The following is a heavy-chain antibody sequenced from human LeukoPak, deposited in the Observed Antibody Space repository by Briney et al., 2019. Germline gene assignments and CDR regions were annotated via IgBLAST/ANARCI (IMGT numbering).Heavy chain of an antibody. V-gene: IGHV4-59*01. CDR1: GGSISSYY. J-gene: IGHJ4*02. Sequence: SETLSLTCTVSGGSISSYYWSWIRQPPGKGLEWIGYIYYSGSTNYNPSHKSRVTISVDTSKNQFSLKLSSVTAADTAVYYCARGPYSGLITIFGVVMPYFDYWGQGTLVTVSS. CDR2: IYYSGST. D-gene: IGHD3-3*01. CDR3: ARGPYSGLITIFGVVMPYFDY.